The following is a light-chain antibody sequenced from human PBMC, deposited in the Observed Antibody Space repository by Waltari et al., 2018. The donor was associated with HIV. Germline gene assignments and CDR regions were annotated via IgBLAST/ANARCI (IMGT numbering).Light chain of an antibody. J-gene: IGLJ3*02. Sequence: QSALTQPASVSGAPGQSITISCTGTASDIGVYISVSWYQHPTGKAPKLGIYDVSNRSSGMSTRFSGSKSRTTAYLTIFGLQAEDEAVYCGRSYTRSTRTTAGLFGGGTRLTV. V-gene: IGLV2-14*03. CDR1: ASDIGVYIS. CDR3: RSYTRSTRTTAGL. CDR2: DVS.